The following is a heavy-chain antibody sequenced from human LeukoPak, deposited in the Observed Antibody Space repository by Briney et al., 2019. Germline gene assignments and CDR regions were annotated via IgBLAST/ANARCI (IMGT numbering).Heavy chain of an antibody. V-gene: IGHV3-64D*06. D-gene: IGHD2-21*02. CDR1: GFTFSSYA. CDR2: ISSNGGST. Sequence: PGGSLRLSCSASGFTFSSYAMHWVRQAPGKGLEYVSAISSNGGSTYYADSVKGRFTTSRDNSKNTLYLQMSSLRAEDTAVYYCVKGVVVVTARAFDYWGQGTLVTVSS. CDR3: VKGVVVVTARAFDY. J-gene: IGHJ4*02.